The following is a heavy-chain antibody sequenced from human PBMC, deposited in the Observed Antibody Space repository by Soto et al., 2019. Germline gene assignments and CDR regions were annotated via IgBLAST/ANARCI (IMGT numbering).Heavy chain of an antibody. Sequence: GGSLRLSCAASGFTFSSYALSWVRQAPGKGLEWVSAISGSGGSTYYADSVKGRFTISRDNSKNTLYLQMNSLRAEDTAVYYCAKGFRPGGGYYRDPFDYWGQGTLVTVS. CDR2: ISGSGGST. D-gene: IGHD3-22*01. CDR1: GFTFSSYA. J-gene: IGHJ4*02. V-gene: IGHV3-23*01. CDR3: AKGFRPGGGYYRDPFDY.